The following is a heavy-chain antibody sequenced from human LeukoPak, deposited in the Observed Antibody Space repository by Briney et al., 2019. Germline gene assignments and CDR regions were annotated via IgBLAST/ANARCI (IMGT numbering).Heavy chain of an antibody. CDR3: AKRSGYSSGWYSLDC. J-gene: IGHJ4*02. CDR2: ISSDGSNK. Sequence: PGGSLRLSCAASGFTFSSYGMHWVRQTPGTGLEWVAVISSDGSNKYYADSVKGRFTISRDNSRNTLYLQMNSLRAEDTAVYYCAKRSGYSSGWYSLDCWGQGTLVTVSS. D-gene: IGHD6-19*01. CDR1: GFTFSSYG. V-gene: IGHV3-30*18.